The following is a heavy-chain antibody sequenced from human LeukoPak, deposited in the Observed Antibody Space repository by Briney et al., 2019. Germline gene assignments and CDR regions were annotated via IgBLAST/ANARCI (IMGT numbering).Heavy chain of an antibody. V-gene: IGHV4-59*01. CDR1: GGSISSYY. J-gene: IGHJ4*02. D-gene: IGHD6-19*01. CDR2: MYNSGSA. Sequence: SETLSLTCTVSGGSISSYYWSWIRQPPGKGLEWIGYMYNSGSANYNPSLKSRVTISVDASKNQFSLKLSSVTAADTAVYYCAREGSSGPLDYWGQGTLVTVSS. CDR3: AREGSSGPLDY.